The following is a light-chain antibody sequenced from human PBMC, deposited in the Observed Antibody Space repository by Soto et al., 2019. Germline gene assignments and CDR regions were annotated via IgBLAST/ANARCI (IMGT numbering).Light chain of an antibody. V-gene: IGLV1-44*01. CDR2: RSD. CDR1: SSNIGSNH. CDR3: AAWDDSRYGVV. J-gene: IGLJ2*01. Sequence: QSVLTQSPSASGTPGQRVIIACSGSSSNIGSNHVNWYRHLPGAAPKLLIFRSDQRPSGVPDRFSGSKSGTTASLAISGRQSGDEADYYCAAWDDSRYGVVFGGGTQLTVL.